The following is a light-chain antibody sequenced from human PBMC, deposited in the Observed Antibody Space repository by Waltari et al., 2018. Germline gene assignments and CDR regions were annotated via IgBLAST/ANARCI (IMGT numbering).Light chain of an antibody. J-gene: IGKJ3*01. CDR3: QQYKNWPYT. CDR2: DAS. Sequence: EIVMQHSRATLSESPEDRATLSCRASQSVSSSLVWYQQHPGQAPRLLIYDASTRATGIPARFSGSGSGTEFTLTIGSLQSEDFAVYYCQQYKNWPYTVGHGTKVDIK. CDR1: QSVSSS. V-gene: IGKV3-15*01.